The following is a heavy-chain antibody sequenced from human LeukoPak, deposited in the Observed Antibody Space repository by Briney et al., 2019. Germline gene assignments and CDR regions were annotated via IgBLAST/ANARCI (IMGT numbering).Heavy chain of an antibody. Sequence: PSETLSLTCTVSGGSISSSRSYSWPWTRQPPGKGLERIGSIYYSGSTYYNPSLKSRVTISVDTSKNRFSLSLRPVTAADTAVYNRATLASTCTGGSCYQYYFDYWGQGTLVTVSS. V-gene: IGHV4-39*01. D-gene: IGHD2-15*01. J-gene: IGHJ4*02. CDR3: ATLASTCTGGSCYQYYFDY. CDR1: GGSISSSRSYS. CDR2: IYYSGST.